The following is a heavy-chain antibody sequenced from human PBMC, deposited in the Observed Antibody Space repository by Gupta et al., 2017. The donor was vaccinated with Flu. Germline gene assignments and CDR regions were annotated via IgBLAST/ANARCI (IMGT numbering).Heavy chain of an antibody. CDR3: ALTLVEGKYIGLDV. CDR1: GFTVTNNY. Sequence: EVQLVETGGNLIQPGGSLRLSCAGSGFTVTNNYMNWVRQAPGKGLEWVSFISTGGDTHYADSVRGRFIISRDKSKNTLILQMNSLRLDDTAVYYCALTLVEGKYIGLDVWGQGTTVTVSS. CDR2: ISTGGDT. D-gene: IGHD2-15*01. V-gene: IGHV3-53*02. J-gene: IGHJ6*02.